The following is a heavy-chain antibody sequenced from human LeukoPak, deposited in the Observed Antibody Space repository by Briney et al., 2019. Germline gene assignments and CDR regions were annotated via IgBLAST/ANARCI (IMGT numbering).Heavy chain of an antibody. V-gene: IGHV4-59*12. CDR2: IYYNGIS. Sequence: SETLSLTCTVSGGSISGYYWSWIRQPPGKGLEWIAYIYYNGISNYNPSLKSRVTISVDTSKNQFSLKLSSVTAADTAVYYCARGLGTILDYWGQGTLVTVSS. CDR1: GGSISGYY. D-gene: IGHD7-27*01. CDR3: ARGLGTILDY. J-gene: IGHJ4*02.